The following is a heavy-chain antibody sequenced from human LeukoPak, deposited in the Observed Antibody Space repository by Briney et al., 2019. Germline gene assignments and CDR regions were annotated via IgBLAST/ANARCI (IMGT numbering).Heavy chain of an antibody. CDR3: AKSHTVQWRYICFDY. V-gene: IGHV3-23*01. CDR2: ISGSGGST. D-gene: IGHD2-15*01. CDR1: GFTFSSYW. J-gene: IGHJ4*02. Sequence: GGSLRLSCAASGFTFSSYWMHWVRQAPGKGLEWVSAISGSGGSTYYADSVKGRFTISRDNSKNTLYLQMNSQRAEDTAVYYCAKSHTVQWRYICFDYWGQGTLVTVSS.